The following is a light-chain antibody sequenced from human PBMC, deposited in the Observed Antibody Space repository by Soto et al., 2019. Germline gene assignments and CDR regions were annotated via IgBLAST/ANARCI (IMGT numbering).Light chain of an antibody. CDR3: CSYTDIALDVV. J-gene: IGLJ2*01. Sequence: QAVVTQPASVSGSPGQSITISCTGTSRDVGAYDYVSWYQQLPGKAPKLLIFDVTHRPSGVSDRFSGSKSGNTASLTISGVRPEDEADYYCCSYTDIALDVVFGGGTKLTVL. CDR1: SRDVGAYDY. V-gene: IGLV2-14*03. CDR2: DVT.